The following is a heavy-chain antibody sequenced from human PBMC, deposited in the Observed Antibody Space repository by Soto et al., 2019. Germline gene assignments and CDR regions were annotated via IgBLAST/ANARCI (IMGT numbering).Heavy chain of an antibody. CDR2: TRNKLSIYTT. Sequence: PGGSLRLSCAASGFTFSDHYIDWVRQAPGKGLEWVGRTRNKLSIYTTEYAASVKGRFTSSRDDSKNSLYLQMNSLKTEDTAVYYCARELTTVLTGDAFDIWGQGTMVTVSS. CDR1: GFTFSDHY. V-gene: IGHV3-72*01. CDR3: ARELTTVLTGDAFDI. J-gene: IGHJ3*02. D-gene: IGHD4-17*01.